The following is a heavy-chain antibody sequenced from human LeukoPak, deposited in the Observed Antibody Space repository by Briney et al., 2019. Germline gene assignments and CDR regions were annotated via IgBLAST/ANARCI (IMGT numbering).Heavy chain of an antibody. V-gene: IGHV3-7*01. CDR1: GFTFRNYW. J-gene: IGHJ4*02. Sequence: PGGSLRLSCTDSGFTFRNYWMTWVRQAPGKGLEWVANIKQDGSEKYYVDSVRGQFTISRDNAKSSLFLQVNSLRAEDTAVYYCARMNYVSTGWGAPFDDWGQGTLVTVSS. CDR3: ARMNYVSTGWGAPFDD. CDR2: IKQDGSEK. D-gene: IGHD1-7*01.